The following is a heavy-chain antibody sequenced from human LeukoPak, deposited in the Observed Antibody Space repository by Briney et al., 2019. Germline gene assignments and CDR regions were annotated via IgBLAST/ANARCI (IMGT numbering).Heavy chain of an antibody. CDR3: AKRPPDVVPAYYYYMDV. CDR2: IRYDGSNK. Sequence: GGSLRLSCAASGFTFSSYGMHWVRQAPGKGLEWVAFIRYDGSNKYYADSVKGRFTISRDNSKNTLYLQMNSLRAEDTAVYYCAKRPPDVVPAYYYYMDVWGKGTTVAVSS. V-gene: IGHV3-30*02. CDR1: GFTFSSYG. D-gene: IGHD2-2*01. J-gene: IGHJ6*03.